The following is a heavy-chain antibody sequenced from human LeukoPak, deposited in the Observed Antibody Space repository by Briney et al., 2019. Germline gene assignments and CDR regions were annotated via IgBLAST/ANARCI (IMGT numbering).Heavy chain of an antibody. CDR1: GYTFTSYG. Sequence: ASVKVSCKASGYTFTSYGISWVRQAPGQGLEWMGWISAYNGNTNYAQKLQGRVTVTTDTSTSTAYMELRSLRSDDTAVYYCARYYSSSWHNWFDPWGQGTLVTVSS. V-gene: IGHV1-18*01. CDR2: ISAYNGNT. CDR3: ARYYSSSWHNWFDP. D-gene: IGHD6-13*01. J-gene: IGHJ5*02.